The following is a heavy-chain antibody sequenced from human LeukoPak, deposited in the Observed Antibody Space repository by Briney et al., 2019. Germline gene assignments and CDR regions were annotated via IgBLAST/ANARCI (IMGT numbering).Heavy chain of an antibody. Sequence: SETLSLTCNVSGDYITTTNYYWAWIRQPPGKGLEWIASVFYSRTTYYNPSLKSRVVISMDTSRKQISLRLSSVTATDTAIYYCARRSRLYKHETTGYHDSWGQGTLVTVSS. CDR1: GDYITTTNYY. CDR3: ARRSRLYKHETTGYHDS. V-gene: IGHV4-39*01. J-gene: IGHJ4*02. D-gene: IGHD3-9*01. CDR2: VFYSRTT.